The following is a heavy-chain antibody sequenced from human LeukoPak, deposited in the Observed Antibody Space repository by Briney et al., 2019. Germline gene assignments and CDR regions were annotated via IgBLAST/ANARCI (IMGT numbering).Heavy chain of an antibody. V-gene: IGHV3-73*01. J-gene: IGHJ4*02. CDR3: TRPPPGCRSSWFPR. CDR1: GFTFSGSA. Sequence: GGSLRLSCAASGFTFSGSAMHWVRQASGKGLEWVGRIRRKANSYATAYAASVKGRFTISRDDSKNTAYLQMNSRKNTDTAVYYCTRPPPGCRSSWFPRWGKGTLVTASS. CDR2: IRRKANSYAT. D-gene: IGHD6-13*01.